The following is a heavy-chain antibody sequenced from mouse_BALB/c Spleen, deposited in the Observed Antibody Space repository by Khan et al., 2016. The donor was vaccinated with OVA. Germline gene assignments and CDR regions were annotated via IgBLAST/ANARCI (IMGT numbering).Heavy chain of an antibody. V-gene: IGHV3-2*02. CDR2: ISYSGNT. CDR1: GYSITSDYV. D-gene: IGHD1-1*01. J-gene: IGHJ2*01. Sequence: EVQLQESGPGLVKPSQSLSLTCTVTGYSITSDYVWNWIRQFPGNKLEWMGFISYSGNTNYNPSLKSRISITRDTSKNQFFLQLNSVTTEDTARXYCARVYGGDFDYWGQGTTLTVSS. CDR3: ARVYGGDFDY.